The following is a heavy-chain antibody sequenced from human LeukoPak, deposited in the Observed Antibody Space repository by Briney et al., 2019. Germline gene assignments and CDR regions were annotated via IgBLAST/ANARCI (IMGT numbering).Heavy chain of an antibody. V-gene: IGHV3-53*01. J-gene: IGHJ4*02. Sequence: GGSLRLSCAASGFNVSDSYMTWVRQAPGKGLDWVSVIYSGAGSYYADSVKGRFTISRDNSKNTVYLQMNSLRDEDTAIYYGAKGGNGDLDYWGRGALVTVSS. CDR1: GFNVSDSY. CDR3: AKGGNGDLDY. D-gene: IGHD7-27*01. CDR2: IYSGAGS.